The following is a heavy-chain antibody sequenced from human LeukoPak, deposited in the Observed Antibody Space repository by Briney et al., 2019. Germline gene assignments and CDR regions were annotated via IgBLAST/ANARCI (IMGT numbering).Heavy chain of an antibody. CDR2: IYYSGST. J-gene: IGHJ3*02. Sequence: SETLSLTCTVSGGSISSGGYYWSWIRQHPGKGLEWIGYIYYSGSTYYNPSLKSRVTISVDTSKNQFSLKLSSVTAADTAVYYCALHGLVGSTTGGAFDIWGQGTMVTVSS. CDR1: GGSISSGGYY. D-gene: IGHD2-2*01. CDR3: ALHGLVGSTTGGAFDI. V-gene: IGHV4-31*03.